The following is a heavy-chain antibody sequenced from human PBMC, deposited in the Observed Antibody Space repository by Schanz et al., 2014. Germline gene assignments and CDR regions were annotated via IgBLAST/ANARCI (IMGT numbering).Heavy chain of an antibody. CDR2: ITGGSTTYT. J-gene: IGHJ6*02. CDR1: GFTFSIYG. Sequence: EVQLLESGGGLVQPGGSLRLSCAASGFTFSIYGMSWVRQAPGKGLEWVSCITGGSTTYTYYADSVRGRFTISRDNAKSSVYLQMNSLRAEDTAVYYCARSGVDVWGQGTTVTVSS. CDR3: ARSGVDV. D-gene: IGHD3-10*01. V-gene: IGHV3-21*01.